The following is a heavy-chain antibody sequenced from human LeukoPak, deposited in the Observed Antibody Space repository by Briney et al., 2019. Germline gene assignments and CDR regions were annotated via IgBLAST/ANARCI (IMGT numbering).Heavy chain of an antibody. CDR1: RFTFSSYA. V-gene: IGHV3-23*01. CDR2: ISGGGGST. CDR3: AIVGYSYGYYFDY. Sequence: GGSLRLSCAASRFTFSSYAMSWVRQAPGRGLEWVSTISGGGGSTHYSDSVKGRFTISRDNSKNTLYLQMNSLRAEDTAVYYCAIVGYSYGYYFDYWGQGTLVTVSS. J-gene: IGHJ4*02. D-gene: IGHD5-18*01.